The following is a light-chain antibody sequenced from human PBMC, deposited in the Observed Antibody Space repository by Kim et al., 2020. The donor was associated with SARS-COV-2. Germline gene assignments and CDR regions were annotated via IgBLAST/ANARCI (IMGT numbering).Light chain of an antibody. CDR1: QGIKNS. CDR2: AAS. J-gene: IGKJ4*01. V-gene: IGKV1-16*02. CDR3: QQYNSHPFT. Sequence: DIQLTQSPSSLSASVGDRVTITCRASQGIKNSLAWFQQKPGKAPKSLVYAASSLQRGVPSKFSGSGSGTDFTLPINPLQSEDLATYYCQQYNSHPFTFGGGTKVDIK.